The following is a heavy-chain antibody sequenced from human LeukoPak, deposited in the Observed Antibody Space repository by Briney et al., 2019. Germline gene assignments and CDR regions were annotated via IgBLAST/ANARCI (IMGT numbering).Heavy chain of an antibody. D-gene: IGHD3-22*01. CDR2: IYYTGST. J-gene: IGHJ4*02. V-gene: IGHV4-59*01. CDR3: ARFSEYYHSSVHYLDY. CDR1: GGSINGYY. Sequence: SETLSLTCTVSGGSINGYYWSWIRPSPGKGLESLGYIYYTGSTNYNPSLKSRVTMSVDTSRNQFFLRLSSVTAADTAVYYCARFSEYYHSSVHYLDYWGQGTLVSVSS.